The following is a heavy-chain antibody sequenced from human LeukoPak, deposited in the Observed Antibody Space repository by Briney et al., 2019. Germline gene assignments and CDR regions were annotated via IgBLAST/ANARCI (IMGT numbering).Heavy chain of an antibody. Sequence: PGGSLRRSCAASGFTFISYAMGWVRKAPGKGLEWVSAITGGGGSTYYADSVKGRFTISRDNSKNTLYLQMNSLRAEDTAVYYCAKVLPVIVRGVILYFDYWGQGTLVTVSS. J-gene: IGHJ4*02. D-gene: IGHD3-10*01. V-gene: IGHV3-23*01. CDR3: AKVLPVIVRGVILYFDY. CDR2: ITGGGGST. CDR1: GFTFISYA.